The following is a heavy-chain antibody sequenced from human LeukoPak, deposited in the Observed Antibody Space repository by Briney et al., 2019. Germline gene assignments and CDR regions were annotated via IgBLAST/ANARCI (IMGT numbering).Heavy chain of an antibody. V-gene: IGHV4-59*01. CDR3: ARKSRFTIFGVVMSYYFDY. CDR1: GGSISSYY. CDR2: IYYSGST. D-gene: IGHD3-3*01. J-gene: IGHJ4*02. Sequence: SETLSLTCTVSGGSISSYYWSWIRQPPGKGLEWIGYIYYSGSTNYNPSLKSRVTISVDTSKNQFSLKLSSVTAADTAVYYCARKSRFTIFGVVMSYYFDYWGQGTLVTVSS.